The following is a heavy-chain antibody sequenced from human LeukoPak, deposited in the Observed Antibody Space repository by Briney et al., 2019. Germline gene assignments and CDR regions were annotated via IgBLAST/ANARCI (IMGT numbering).Heavy chain of an antibody. CDR1: GFTFSDYA. J-gene: IGHJ4*02. CDR2: FKTNYNQV. CDR3: ARSVPDYTRFDF. V-gene: IGHV3-23*05. Sequence: QTRGSLRLSCVASGFTFSDYAMNWVRQAPGKGLEWVSTFKTNYNQVYYAESVRGRFTISTDNSKNTAYLQMNSLRVEDTALYYCARSVPDYTRFDFWGQGALVTVSS. D-gene: IGHD4-11*01.